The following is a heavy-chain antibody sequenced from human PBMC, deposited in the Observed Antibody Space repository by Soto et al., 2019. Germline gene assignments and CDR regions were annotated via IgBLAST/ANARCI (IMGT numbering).Heavy chain of an antibody. D-gene: IGHD6-13*01. CDR2: ISAYNGNT. J-gene: IGHJ6*02. CDR3: ASFSIAAADPYGMDG. CDR1: GYTFTSYG. Sequence: QVQLVQSGAEVKKPGASVKVSCKASGYTFTSYGFSWVRQAPGQGLEWMGWISAYNGNTNYAQKVQGRVTMTTDTSTSTAYMELGSLRSDDTAVYYCASFSIAAADPYGMDGWGQGTTVTVSS. V-gene: IGHV1-18*01.